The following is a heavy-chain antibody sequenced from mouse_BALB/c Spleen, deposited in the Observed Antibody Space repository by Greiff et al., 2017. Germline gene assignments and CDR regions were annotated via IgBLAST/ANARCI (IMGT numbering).Heavy chain of an antibody. J-gene: IGHJ3*01. CDR3: VRDLSYYGNRAWFAY. CDR2: IRSKSNNYAT. Sequence: EVQLVETGGGLVQPEGSLKLSCAASGFTFNTNAMNWVRQAPGKGLEWVARIRSKSNNYATYYADSVKDRFTISRDDSQNMLYLQMNNLKTEDTAMYYCVRDLSYYGNRAWFAYWGQGTLVTVSA. CDR1: GFTFNTNA. D-gene: IGHD2-10*01. V-gene: IGHV10S3*01.